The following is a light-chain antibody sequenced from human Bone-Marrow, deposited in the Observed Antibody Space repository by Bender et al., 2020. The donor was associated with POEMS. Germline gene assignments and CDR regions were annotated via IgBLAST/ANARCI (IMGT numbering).Light chain of an antibody. V-gene: IGLV2-11*01. Sequence: QSALTQPASVSGSPGQSITISCTGTSSDVGGYNYVSWYQQHPGKAPKLIVYDVSNRPSGVPDRFSGSKSGNTASLTVSGLQAEDEADYYCCSYAETDTLLFGGGTKVTVL. CDR2: DVS. J-gene: IGLJ3*02. CDR3: CSYAETDTLL. CDR1: SSDVGGYNY.